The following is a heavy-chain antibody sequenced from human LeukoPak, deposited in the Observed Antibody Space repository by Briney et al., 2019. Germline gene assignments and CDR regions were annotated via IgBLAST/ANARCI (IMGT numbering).Heavy chain of an antibody. CDR3: ARRRWLHRLFDY. V-gene: IGHV3-74*01. CDR2: INSDGSIT. D-gene: IGHD5-24*01. J-gene: IGHJ4*02. CDR1: GFTFTTYW. Sequence: PGGSLRLSCAASGFTFTTYWMHWVRQAPGKGLVWVSHINSDGSITSYADSVKGRFTISRDNAKNTLYLQMNSLRAEDTAVHYCARRRWLHRLFDYWGQGTLVTVSS.